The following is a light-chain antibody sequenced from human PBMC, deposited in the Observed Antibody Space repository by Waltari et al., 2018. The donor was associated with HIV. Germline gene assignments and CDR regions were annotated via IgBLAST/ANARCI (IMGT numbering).Light chain of an antibody. J-gene: IGKJ1*01. CDR2: AAS. Sequence: DIQLTQSPSFLSASVQEKVTITCRASQGIDTYLAWYQQRPGKAPKLLISAASTLQSGVPPRFSGSGSGREFTLTISSLQPEDFATYYCEQLDSYPPTFGQGTKVEMK. CDR3: EQLDSYPPT. CDR1: QGIDTY. V-gene: IGKV1-9*01.